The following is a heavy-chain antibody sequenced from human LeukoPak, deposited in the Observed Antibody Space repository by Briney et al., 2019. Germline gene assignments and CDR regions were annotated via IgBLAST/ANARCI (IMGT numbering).Heavy chain of an antibody. CDR1: GGSISSSSYY. CDR3: AVPRIAVAGFDY. D-gene: IGHD6-19*01. V-gene: IGHV4-39*01. J-gene: IGHJ4*02. Sequence: SETLSLTCTVSGGSISSSSYYWGWIRQPPGKGLEWIGSIYYSGSTYYNPSLKSRVTISVDTSKNQFSLKLSSVTAADTAVYYCAVPRIAVAGFDYWGQGTLVTVSS. CDR2: IYYSGST.